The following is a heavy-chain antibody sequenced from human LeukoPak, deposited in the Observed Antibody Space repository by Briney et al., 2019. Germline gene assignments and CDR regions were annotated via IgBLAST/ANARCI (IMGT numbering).Heavy chain of an antibody. V-gene: IGHV4-59*11. J-gene: IGHJ4*02. D-gene: IGHD3-22*01. CDR3: ARDGGYYDSSGYFDY. CDR2: IYYSGST. CDR1: GGSISSHY. Sequence: PSETLSLTCTVSGGSISSHYWSWLRQPPGKGLEWIGYIYYSGSTNYNPSLKSRVTISVDTSKNHFSLKLSSVTAADTAVYYCARDGGYYDSSGYFDYWGQGTLVTVSS.